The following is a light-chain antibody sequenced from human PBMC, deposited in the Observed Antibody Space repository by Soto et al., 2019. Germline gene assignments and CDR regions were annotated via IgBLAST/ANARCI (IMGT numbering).Light chain of an antibody. Sequence: QSVLTQPASVSGSPGQSITISCTGTSSDVGGYNYVSWYQQHPGKAPKLIIFEVSDRPSGVSSRFSGSKSGNTASLTISGLHAEDEADYYCTSYTGTTLVFGGGTKLTVL. CDR3: TSYTGTTLV. V-gene: IGLV2-14*01. CDR1: SSDVGGYNY. J-gene: IGLJ3*02. CDR2: EVS.